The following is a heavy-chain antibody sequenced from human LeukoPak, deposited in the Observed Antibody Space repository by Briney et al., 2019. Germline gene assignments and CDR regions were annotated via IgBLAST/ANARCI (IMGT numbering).Heavy chain of an antibody. Sequence: GESLRLSCAASGFTFSSYSMNWVRRAPGKGLEWVSSISSSSTYIYYADSVKGRFTISRDNAKNSLHLQMNSLRAEDTAVYYCARNRYGSSLDAFDIWGQGTVVTVSS. D-gene: IGHD6-13*01. CDR3: ARNRYGSSLDAFDI. J-gene: IGHJ3*02. V-gene: IGHV3-21*04. CDR2: ISSSSTYI. CDR1: GFTFSSYS.